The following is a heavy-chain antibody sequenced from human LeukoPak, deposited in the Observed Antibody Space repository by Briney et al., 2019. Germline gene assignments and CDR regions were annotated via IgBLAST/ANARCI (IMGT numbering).Heavy chain of an antibody. V-gene: IGHV1-8*03. CDR1: GYTFTSYD. Sequence: ASVKVSCKASGYTFTSYDINWVRQATGQGLEWMGWMNPNSGNTGYAQKFQGRVTITRDTSASTAYMELSSLRSEDTAVYYCAREGGAVAGTRLRYNWFDPWGQGTLVTVSS. CDR3: AREGGAVAGTRLRYNWFDP. D-gene: IGHD6-19*01. J-gene: IGHJ5*02. CDR2: MNPNSGNT.